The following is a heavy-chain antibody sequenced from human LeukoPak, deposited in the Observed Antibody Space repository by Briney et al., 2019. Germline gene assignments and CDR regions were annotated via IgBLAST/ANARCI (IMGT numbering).Heavy chain of an antibody. D-gene: IGHD2-21*02. CDR1: GFTFSTYG. V-gene: IGHV3-23*01. CDR2: IGAGGTFT. J-gene: IGHJ4*02. CDR3: AKDEEPDCGGDCCIDY. Sequence: GGSLRLSCVASGFTFSTYGMNWVRQAPGKGLEWVSGIGAGGTFTYYADSVKGRFTIFRDNSRNTLYLQMNSLRADDTAVYYCAKDEEPDCGGDCCIDYWGQGTLVTVSS.